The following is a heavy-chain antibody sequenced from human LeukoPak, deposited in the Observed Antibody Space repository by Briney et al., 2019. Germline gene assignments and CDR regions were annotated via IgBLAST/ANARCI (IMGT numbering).Heavy chain of an antibody. CDR3: PLFYCSSTSCYEDY. CDR1: GGSISSSNW. Sequence: PSETLSLTCAVSGGSISSSNWWSWVRQPPGQGLEWIGEIYHSGSTNYNPSLKSRVTISVDKSKNQFSLKLSSVTAADTAVYYCPLFYCSSTSCYEDYWGQGTLVTVSS. CDR2: IYHSGST. V-gene: IGHV4-4*02. J-gene: IGHJ4*02. D-gene: IGHD2-2*01.